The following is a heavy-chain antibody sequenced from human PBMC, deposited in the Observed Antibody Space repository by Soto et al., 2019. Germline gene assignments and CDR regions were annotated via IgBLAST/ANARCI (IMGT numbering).Heavy chain of an antibody. J-gene: IGHJ4*02. CDR2: ISGSGGST. CDR3: AKMPRGYDSRGYFQGY. Sequence: EVQLLESGGGLVQPGGSLRLSCAASGFTFSSYAMSWVRQAPGKGLEWGSAISGSGGSTYYADSVKGRFTISRDNSKNTLDLQMNSLRAEDTAVYYCAKMPRGYDSRGYFQGYWGQGTLVTVSS. D-gene: IGHD3-22*01. V-gene: IGHV3-23*01. CDR1: GFTFSSYA.